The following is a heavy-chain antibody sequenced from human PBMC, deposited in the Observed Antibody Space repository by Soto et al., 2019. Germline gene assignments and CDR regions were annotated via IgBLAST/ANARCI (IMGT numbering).Heavy chain of an antibody. V-gene: IGHV4-39*01. D-gene: IGHD3-10*01. CDR2: IYYSGST. CDR3: ASQYYYGSGSFRELDY. CDR1: GGSISSISYY. J-gene: IGHJ4*02. Sequence: PSETLSLTCTVSGGSISSISYYWGWIRQPPGKGLEWIGSIYYSGSTYYNPSLKSRVTISVDTSKNQFSLKLSSVTAADTAVYYCASQYYYGSGSFRELDYWGQGTLVTVSS.